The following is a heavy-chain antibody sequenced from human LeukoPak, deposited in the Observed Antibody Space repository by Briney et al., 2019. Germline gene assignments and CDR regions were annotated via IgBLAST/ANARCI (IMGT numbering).Heavy chain of an antibody. V-gene: IGHV3-23*01. D-gene: IGHD1-20*01. Sequence: GGSLRLPCAASGFTFSSYAMSWVRQAPGKGLEWVSAISGSGGSTYYADSVKGRFTISRDNSKNTLYLQMNSLRAEDTAVYYCARIITGTHFDYWGQGTLVTVSS. J-gene: IGHJ4*02. CDR2: ISGSGGST. CDR1: GFTFSSYA. CDR3: ARIITGTHFDY.